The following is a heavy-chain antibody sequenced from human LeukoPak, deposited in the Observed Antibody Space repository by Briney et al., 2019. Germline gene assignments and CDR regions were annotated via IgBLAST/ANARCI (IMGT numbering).Heavy chain of an antibody. D-gene: IGHD5-18*01. CDR2: IYPGDSDT. J-gene: IGHJ6*02. Sequence: GESLKISCKGSGYSFTSYWIGWVRQMPGKGLEWMGIIYPGDSDTRYSPSFQGQVTISADKSISTAYLQWSSLKASDTAMYYCASKSYSYGLDYYYGMDVWAKGPRSPSP. CDR1: GYSFTSYW. V-gene: IGHV5-51*01. CDR3: ASKSYSYGLDYYYGMDV.